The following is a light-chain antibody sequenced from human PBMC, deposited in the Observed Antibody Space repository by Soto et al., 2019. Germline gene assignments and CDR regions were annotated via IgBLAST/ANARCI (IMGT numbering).Light chain of an antibody. CDR3: QQYGSSPVT. CDR2: GAS. Sequence: EIVLTQSPGTLSLSPGERATLSCRASQTVSSSCLAWYQQKPGQAPRLLIYGASSRATAIPDRFSGSGSGTDFTLTISRLETEDFAVYYCQQYGSSPVTFGGGTKVEIK. V-gene: IGKV3-20*01. J-gene: IGKJ4*01. CDR1: QTVSSSC.